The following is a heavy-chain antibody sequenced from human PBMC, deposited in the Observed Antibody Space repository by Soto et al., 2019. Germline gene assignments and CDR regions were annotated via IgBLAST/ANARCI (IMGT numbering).Heavy chain of an antibody. CDR1: GYTLTELA. CDR2: FDPEDGET. V-gene: IGHV1-24*01. D-gene: IGHD5-18*01. Sequence: ASVKVSCKVSGYTLTELAMHWVRHAPGRGLEWMGGFDPEDGETIYAQKFQGRVTMTEDTSTDTAYMELSSLRSENTAVYYCAPTHSCAYSYVLYHYYYYGMDVWGQGTPVTVSS. J-gene: IGHJ6*02. CDR3: APTHSCAYSYVLYHYYYYGMDV.